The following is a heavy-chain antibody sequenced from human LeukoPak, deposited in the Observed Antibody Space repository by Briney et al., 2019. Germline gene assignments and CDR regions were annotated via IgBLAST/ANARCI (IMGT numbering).Heavy chain of an antibody. CDR2: IIPIFGTA. D-gene: IGHD3-9*01. CDR1: GGTFSSYA. CDR3: ASFAWLSRATYSFALDV. V-gene: IGHV1-69*05. Sequence: SVKVSCKASGGTFSSYAISWVRQAPGQGPEWMGGIIPIFGTANYAQKFQGRVTITTDESTSTAYMELSSLRSEDTAVYFCASFAWLSRATYSFALDVWGQGTTVAVSS. J-gene: IGHJ6*02.